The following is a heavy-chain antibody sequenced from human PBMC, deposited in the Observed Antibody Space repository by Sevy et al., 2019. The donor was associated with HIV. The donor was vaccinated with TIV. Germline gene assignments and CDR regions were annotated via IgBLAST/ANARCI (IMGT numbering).Heavy chain of an antibody. CDR1: GASISSSGYY. Sequence: SETLSLTCTVSGASISSSGYYWGWIRQPPGKGLEWIASIRYSGSTCYNPSLRSRVTISADASKNQFSLKLNSVTAADTAVYYCAGPTLTYRSGWSYYDHWGQGTVVTVSS. CDR3: AGPTLTYRSGWSYYDH. V-gene: IGHV4-39*01. CDR2: IRYSGST. J-gene: IGHJ4*02. D-gene: IGHD6-19*01.